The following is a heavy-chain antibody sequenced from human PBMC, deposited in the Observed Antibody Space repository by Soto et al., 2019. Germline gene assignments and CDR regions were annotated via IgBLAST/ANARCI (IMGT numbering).Heavy chain of an antibody. CDR3: ERHIGEGYSGTYALDY. CDR2: IIPLFGTA. V-gene: IGHV1-69*06. J-gene: IGHJ4*02. Sequence: QVQLVQSGAEVKKPGSSEKVSCKASGGTFNNYAFSWVRQAPGQGLEWMGGIIPLFGTANYAQKFEGRVTITADKSTDTAYMELSSLKSEDTAVYYCERHIGEGYSGTYALDYWGQGTLVTVSS. CDR1: GGTFNNYA. D-gene: IGHD1-26*01.